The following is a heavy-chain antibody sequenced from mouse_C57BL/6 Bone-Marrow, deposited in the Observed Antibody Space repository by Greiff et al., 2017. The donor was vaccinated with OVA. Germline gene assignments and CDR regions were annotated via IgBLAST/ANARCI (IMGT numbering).Heavy chain of an antibody. V-gene: IGHV2-9-1*01. D-gene: IGHD2-3*01. CDR1: GFSLTSYA. J-gene: IGHJ1*03. CDR3: ARNEGWVLRWYFDV. CDR2: IWSGGGT. Sequence: VKLMESGPGLVAPSQSLSITCTVSGFSLTSYAISWVRQPPGKGLEWLGVIWSGGGTNYNSALKSRLSISKDNSKSQVFLKMNSLQTDDTARYYCARNEGWVLRWYFDVWGTGTTVTVSS.